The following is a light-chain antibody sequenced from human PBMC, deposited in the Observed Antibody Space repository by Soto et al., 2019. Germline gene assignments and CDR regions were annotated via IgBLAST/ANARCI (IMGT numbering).Light chain of an antibody. V-gene: IGKV3-20*01. CDR1: QSLSSSY. CDR3: QQHETLIT. Sequence: EIVLTHSPVTLSLSPWERSTLSGRASQSLSSSYFAWYQHKPGQGPRLLIYGAFTRATGIPDRFSGSGSGTDFTLTISRLEPEDFAVYYCQQHETLITFGQGTRLEIK. J-gene: IGKJ5*01. CDR2: GAF.